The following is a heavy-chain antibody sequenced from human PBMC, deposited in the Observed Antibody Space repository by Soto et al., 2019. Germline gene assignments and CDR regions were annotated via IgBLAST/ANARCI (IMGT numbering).Heavy chain of an antibody. D-gene: IGHD3-9*01. CDR3: ANVAGLAHTDDF. CDR1: GFTFSDYA. CDR2: ISSDGSNR. J-gene: IGHJ4*02. V-gene: IGHV3-30-3*01. Sequence: QPXGSLRLSCAASGFTFSDYALHWVRQAPGKGLEWVTVISSDGSNRYYADSVKGRFTISRDNSKNTLYLQMNSLRVEDTAIYICANVAGLAHTDDFWGQGTPVTVSS.